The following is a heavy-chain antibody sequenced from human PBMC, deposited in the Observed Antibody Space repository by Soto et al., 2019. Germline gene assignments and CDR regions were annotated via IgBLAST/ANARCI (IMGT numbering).Heavy chain of an antibody. Sequence: GGSLRLSCAASGFTFNNYAMTWVRQAPGKGLEWVSGVSSGGGSTYYADSMKDRFTISRDNSKNMVYLHVNSLRAEDTAIYYCGKCKTGYSYGPFDDWGQGTLVTVSS. CDR1: GFTFNNYA. V-gene: IGHV3-23*01. CDR2: VSSGGGST. J-gene: IGHJ4*02. CDR3: GKCKTGYSYGPFDD. D-gene: IGHD5-18*01.